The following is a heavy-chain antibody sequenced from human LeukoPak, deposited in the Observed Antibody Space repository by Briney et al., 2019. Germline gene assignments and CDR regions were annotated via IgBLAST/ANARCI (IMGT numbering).Heavy chain of an antibody. J-gene: IGHJ4*02. CDR1: GFTVSSNY. V-gene: IGHV3-53*01. Sequence: GGSLRLSCAASGFTVSSNYMSWVRQAPGKGLEWVSVIYSGGSTYYADSVKGRFTISRDNSKNTLYLQMNSLRAEDTAVYYCARDLEDIVVVPAAEEYYFDYWGQGTLVTVSS. D-gene: IGHD2-2*01. CDR3: ARDLEDIVVVPAAEEYYFDY. CDR2: IYSGGST.